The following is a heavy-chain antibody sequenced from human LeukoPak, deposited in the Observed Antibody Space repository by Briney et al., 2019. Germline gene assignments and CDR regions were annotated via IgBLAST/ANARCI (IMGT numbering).Heavy chain of an antibody. V-gene: IGHV3-11*04. CDR2: ISSGGSNT. CDR1: GFTFSDYY. J-gene: IGHJ4*02. CDR3: VAYYDILTGYKY. D-gene: IGHD3-9*01. Sequence: PGGSLRLSCAGSGFTFSDYYLTWIRQAPGKGLEWVSYISSGGSNTYYADSVKGRFTISRDNAKKSLHLQMNSLRAEDTAVYYCVAYYDILTGYKYWGQGTLVTVSS.